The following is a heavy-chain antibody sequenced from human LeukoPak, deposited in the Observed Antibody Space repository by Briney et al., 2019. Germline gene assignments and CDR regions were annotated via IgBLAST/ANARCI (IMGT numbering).Heavy chain of an antibody. V-gene: IGHV3-23*01. CDR2: ISGSGGST. Sequence: GGSLRLSCAASGFTFSSYGMSWVRQAPGKGLEWVSAISGSGGSTYYADSVKGRFTISRDNSKNTLYLQMNSLRAEDTAVYYCAYGSYFRHYFDYWGQGTLVTVSS. CDR3: AYGSYFRHYFDY. J-gene: IGHJ4*02. CDR1: GFTFSSYG. D-gene: IGHD1-26*01.